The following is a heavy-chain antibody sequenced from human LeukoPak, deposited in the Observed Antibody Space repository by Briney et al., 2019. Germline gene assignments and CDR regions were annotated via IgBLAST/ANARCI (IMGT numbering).Heavy chain of an antibody. CDR1: GGTFSSYA. CDR3: ARDSSGYGPYYYGMDV. J-gene: IGHJ6*02. CDR2: IIPIFGIA. D-gene: IGHD3-22*01. Sequence: ASVKVSCKASGGTFSSYAISWVRQAPGQGLEWMGRIIPIFGIANYAQKFQGRVTITADKSTSTAYMELGSLRSEDTAVYYCARDSSGYGPYYYGMDVWGQGTTVTVSS. V-gene: IGHV1-69*04.